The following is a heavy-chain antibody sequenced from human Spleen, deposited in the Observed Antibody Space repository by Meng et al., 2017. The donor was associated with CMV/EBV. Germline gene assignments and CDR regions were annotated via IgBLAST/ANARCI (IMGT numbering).Heavy chain of an antibody. D-gene: IGHD3-16*01. CDR3: VHTYNFVWGSFGGFDH. V-gene: IGHV2-5*01. J-gene: IGHJ4*02. CDR2: IYWNEDK. Sequence: FSRSTSGVGEGWLRQPPGKALEWLALIYWNEDKHYSPSLKNRLTITKDTSKNQVALTMTNMDPVDTATYYCVHTYNFVWGSFGGFDHWGQGTLVTVSS. CDR1: FSRSTSGVG.